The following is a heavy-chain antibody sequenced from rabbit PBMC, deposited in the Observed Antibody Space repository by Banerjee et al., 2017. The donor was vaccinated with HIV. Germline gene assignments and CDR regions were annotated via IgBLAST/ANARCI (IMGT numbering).Heavy chain of an antibody. D-gene: IGHD2-1*01. V-gene: IGHV1S40*01. J-gene: IGHJ4*01. CDR2: ISTIYDST. CDR3: ARAAVRGDYPYYFNW. Sequence: QSLEESGGDLVKPGASLTLTCTASGFTLSSGYWMCWVRRAPGKGLELIACISTIYDSTYYASWAKGRFTISKTSSTTVTLQVTSLTAADTATYFCARAAVRGDYPYYFNWWGPGTLVTVS. CDR1: GFTLSSGYW.